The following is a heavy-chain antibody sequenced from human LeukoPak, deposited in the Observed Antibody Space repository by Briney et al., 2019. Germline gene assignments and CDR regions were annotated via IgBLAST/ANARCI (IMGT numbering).Heavy chain of an antibody. CDR3: ASDYRGNYGNYYYGMDV. J-gene: IGHJ6*02. V-gene: IGHV3-74*01. D-gene: IGHD3-10*01. Sequence: GGSLRRSCTASGFTLSTYWMHWVRQAPGKGLVWVSRINSDASTTTYANSVKGRFTISRDNAKNTLYLQLNSLRAEDTAVYYCASDYRGNYGNYYYGMDVWGQGTTVTVSS. CDR1: GFTLSTYW. CDR2: INSDASTT.